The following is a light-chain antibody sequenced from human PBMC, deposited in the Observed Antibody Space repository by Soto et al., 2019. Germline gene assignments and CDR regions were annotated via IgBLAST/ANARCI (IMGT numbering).Light chain of an antibody. Sequence: QSVLTQPASVSGSPGQSITISCTGTSSDVGGYNYVSWYQQHPGKAPQLMIYDVNNRPSGVSNRFSGSKSGNTASLTISGLQAEVEADYYCSSYTSSSTNVFGTGTKVTVL. CDR3: SSYTSSSTNV. V-gene: IGLV2-14*01. CDR2: DVN. CDR1: SSDVGGYNY. J-gene: IGLJ1*01.